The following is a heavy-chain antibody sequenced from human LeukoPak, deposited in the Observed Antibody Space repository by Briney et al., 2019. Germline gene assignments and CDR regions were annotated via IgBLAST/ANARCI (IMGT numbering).Heavy chain of an antibody. Sequence: PSETLSLTCTVSGGSISSYYWSWIRQPPGKGLEWIGYIYYSGSTNYNPSLKSRVTISVDTSKNQFSLKLSSVTAADTAVYYCANSGYSSSWYEYGHYYYMDVWGKGTTVTVSS. CDR3: ANSGYSSSWYEYGHYYYMDV. CDR1: GGSISSYY. J-gene: IGHJ6*03. V-gene: IGHV4-59*12. D-gene: IGHD6-13*01. CDR2: IYYSGST.